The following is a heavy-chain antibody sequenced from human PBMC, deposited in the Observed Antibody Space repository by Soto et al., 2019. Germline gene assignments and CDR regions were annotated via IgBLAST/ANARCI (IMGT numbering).Heavy chain of an antibody. D-gene: IGHD3-16*01. V-gene: IGHV3-23*01. J-gene: IGHJ4*02. CDR3: ANTPLLSYVFDY. CDR2: ISGSGGST. CDR1: GCTFSSYA. Sequence: GGSLSLSCPASGCTFSSYAVSWIRPAPGKGLEWVSAISGSGGSTYYADSVKGRFTISRDNSKNTLYLQMNSLRAEDTAIYYCANTPLLSYVFDYWGQGTLVTVSS.